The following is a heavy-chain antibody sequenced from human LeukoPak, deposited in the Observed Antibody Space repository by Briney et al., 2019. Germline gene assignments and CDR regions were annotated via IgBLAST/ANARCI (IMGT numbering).Heavy chain of an antibody. D-gene: IGHD1-26*01. J-gene: IGHJ6*03. CDR3: ARDPYSGNYGNDYYYYMDV. V-gene: IGHV3-48*03. Sequence: TGGSLRLSCAASGFSFSSYEMNWVRQAPGKGLEWVSYISSSGSTIYYADSVKSRFTISRDNAKNSLYLQMDSLGPEDTAVYYCARDPYSGNYGNDYYYYMDVWGKGTTVTISS. CDR2: ISSSGSTI. CDR1: GFSFSSYE.